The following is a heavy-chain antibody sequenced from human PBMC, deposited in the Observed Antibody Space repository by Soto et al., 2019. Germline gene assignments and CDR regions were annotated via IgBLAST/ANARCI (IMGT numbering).Heavy chain of an antibody. CDR1: GGSFSCYY. CDR3: ARRIAAARQINWFDP. D-gene: IGHD6-13*01. J-gene: IGHJ5*02. V-gene: IGHV4-34*01. Sequence: PSETLSLTCAVYGGSFSCYYWSWIRQPPGKGLEWIGEINHSGGTNYNPSLKSRVTISVDTSKNQFSLKLSSVTAADTAVYYCARRIAAARQINWFDPWGQGTLVTVSS. CDR2: INHSGGT.